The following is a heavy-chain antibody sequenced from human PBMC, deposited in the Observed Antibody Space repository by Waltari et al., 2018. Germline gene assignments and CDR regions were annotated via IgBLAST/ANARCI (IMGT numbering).Heavy chain of an antibody. CDR2: INYDGSQK. V-gene: IGHV3-7*01. Sequence: EVQLVGSGGGLVQPGGSLRLYCGASGFTFSRDGMSWVRQTPGKGLQWVANINYDGSQKYYVDSVKGRFTSSRDNAKNSVYLQMNSLRVEDTAVYYCAKSRGFEYWGQGALITVSS. D-gene: IGHD2-2*01. CDR3: AKSRGFEY. J-gene: IGHJ4*02. CDR1: GFTFSRDG.